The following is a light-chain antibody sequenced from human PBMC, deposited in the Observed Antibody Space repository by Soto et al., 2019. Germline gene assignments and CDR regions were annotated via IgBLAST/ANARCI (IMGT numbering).Light chain of an antibody. J-gene: IGLJ1*01. CDR2: DVS. Sequence: QSVLTQPASMSGSPGQSITISCTGTSSDVGRYDYVSWYQQHPGKAPKLIIYDVSERPSGVPDRFSGSKFGNTASLTISGLQAEDEADYSCCSFAGSYTYVFGTGTKVTVL. CDR3: CSFAGSYTYV. V-gene: IGLV2-11*01. CDR1: SSDVGRYDY.